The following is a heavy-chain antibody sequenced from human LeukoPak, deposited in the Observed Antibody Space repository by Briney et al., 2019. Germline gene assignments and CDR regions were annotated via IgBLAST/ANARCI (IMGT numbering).Heavy chain of an antibody. J-gene: IGHJ6*02. CDR1: GFTFSSYA. CDR2: ISYDGSNK. CDR3: ARDGIAAALGGMDV. Sequence: QPGRSLRLSCAASGFTFSSYAMHWVRQAPGKGLEWVAVISYDGSNKYYADSVKGRFTISRDNSKNTLYLQMNSLRAEDTAVYYCARDGIAAALGGMDVWGQGTTVTVSS. V-gene: IGHV3-30-3*01. D-gene: IGHD6-13*01.